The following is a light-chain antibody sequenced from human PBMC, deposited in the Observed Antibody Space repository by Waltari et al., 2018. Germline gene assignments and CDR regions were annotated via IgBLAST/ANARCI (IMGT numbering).Light chain of an antibody. V-gene: IGKV2D-29*02. CDR1: DSLLHTDGKAY. CDR3: MQSIELPT. J-gene: IGKJ5*01. Sequence: VLTQTPPSLSVTPGQPASISCKSGDSLLHTDGKAYLYCYLQKSCESPQLLIYEVSMRFSGWADRISGSGSGTDFTLKISRVEAEDVGFYYCMQSIELPTFGQGTRLEIK. CDR2: EVS.